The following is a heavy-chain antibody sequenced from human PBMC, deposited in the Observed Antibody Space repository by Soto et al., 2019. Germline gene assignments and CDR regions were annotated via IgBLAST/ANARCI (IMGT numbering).Heavy chain of an antibody. CDR2: ISTSGTDT. CDR1: GFTFSNHA. Sequence: PGGSLRLSCAASGFTFSNHALTWVRQAPGKGLERVAAISTSGTDTNYADPVKGRFTISRDNSKNTLYLQMNSLGVEDTALYYCAKHLSGSRAFDYWGQGTLVTVSS. J-gene: IGHJ4*02. CDR3: AKHLSGSRAFDY. D-gene: IGHD3-10*01. V-gene: IGHV3-23*01.